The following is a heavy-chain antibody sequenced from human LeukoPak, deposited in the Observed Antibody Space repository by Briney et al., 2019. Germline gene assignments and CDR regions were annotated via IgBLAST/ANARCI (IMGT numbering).Heavy chain of an antibody. V-gene: IGHV4-38-2*01. CDR2: IYHSGST. D-gene: IGHD1-1*01. CDR1: GYSISSGYY. CDR3: ARGGGTVLQRGDFDY. J-gene: IGHJ4*02. Sequence: QASETLSLTCAVSGYSISSGYYWGWIRQPPGKGLEWIGSIYHSGSTYYNPSLKSRVTISVDTSKNQFSLKLNSVTAADTAVYHCARGGGTVLQRGDFDYWGQGTLVTVSS.